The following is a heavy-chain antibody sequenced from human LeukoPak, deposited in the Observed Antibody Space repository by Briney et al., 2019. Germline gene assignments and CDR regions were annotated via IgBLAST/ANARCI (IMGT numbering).Heavy chain of an antibody. V-gene: IGHV3-30*02. Sequence: GGSLRLSCAGSGFTFGGYGMHWFRQTPGKGLEWVAVIAYDGSRAFYADSVKGRFTISRDNSKNTLFLQMNSLQTEDTAVYYCARDPKPYTGSAEYFRHWGQGTLVTVSS. D-gene: IGHD1-26*01. CDR2: IAYDGSRA. CDR3: ARDPKPYTGSAEYFRH. J-gene: IGHJ1*01. CDR1: GFTFGGYG.